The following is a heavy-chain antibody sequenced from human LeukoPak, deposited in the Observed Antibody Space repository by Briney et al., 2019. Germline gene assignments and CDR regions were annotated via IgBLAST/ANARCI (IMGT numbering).Heavy chain of an antibody. D-gene: IGHD2-2*01. Sequence: TSETLSLTCTVSGGSMSSYYLSWIRLPPGKGLEWIGYIYYSGYTNYNPSLKSRVTISLDTSKNQFSLKLSSVTAADTAVYYCARGVCTSTSCYAGDYGMDVWGQGTPVTVSS. CDR3: ARGVCTSTSCYAGDYGMDV. V-gene: IGHV4-59*08. J-gene: IGHJ6*02. CDR2: IYYSGYT. CDR1: GGSMSSYY.